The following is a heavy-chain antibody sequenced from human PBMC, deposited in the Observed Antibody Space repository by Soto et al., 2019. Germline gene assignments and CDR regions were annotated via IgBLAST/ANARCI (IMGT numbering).Heavy chain of an antibody. CDR3: ARAFSYNSFDY. J-gene: IGHJ4*02. D-gene: IGHD1-26*01. Sequence: EVQLVESGGGLVQPGGSLRLSCAASGFTFSTYWMHWVRQAPGKGLVWVSRINNDGSSTTYADSVKGRFTISRDNAKNKLYLQMNSLRAEDTAVYYCARAFSYNSFDYWGQGTLVTVSS. CDR1: GFTFSTYW. CDR2: INNDGSST. V-gene: IGHV3-74*01.